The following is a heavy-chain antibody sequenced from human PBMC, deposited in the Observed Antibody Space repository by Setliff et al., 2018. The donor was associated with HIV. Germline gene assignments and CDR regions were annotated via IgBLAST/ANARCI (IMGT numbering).Heavy chain of an antibody. V-gene: IGHV4-61*09. CDR1: GASIRSGVYY. Sequence: SETLSLTCAVSGASIRSGVYYWSWIRQPAGKGPEWIGHIFPSGSTNYSPSLKSRITISMDTSKNQFPLKLSSVTAADTAVYYCARDPFMATIRYAFDIWGQGTMVT. CDR2: IFPSGST. D-gene: IGHD5-12*01. J-gene: IGHJ3*02. CDR3: ARDPFMATIRYAFDI.